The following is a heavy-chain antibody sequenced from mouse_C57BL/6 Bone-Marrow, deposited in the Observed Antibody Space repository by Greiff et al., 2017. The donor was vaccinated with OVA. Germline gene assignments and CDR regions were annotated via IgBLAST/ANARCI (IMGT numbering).Heavy chain of an antibody. CDR3: ARDGSSFYAMDY. CDR1: GFTFSDFY. CDR2: SRNKANDYTT. D-gene: IGHD1-3*01. J-gene: IGHJ4*01. Sequence: EVKVVESGGGLVQSGRSLRLSCATSGFTFSDFYMEWVRQAPGKGLEWLAASRNKANDYTTEYSASVKGRFIVSRDTSQSILYLQMNALRAEDTAIYYCARDGSSFYAMDYWGQGTSVTVSS. V-gene: IGHV7-1*01.